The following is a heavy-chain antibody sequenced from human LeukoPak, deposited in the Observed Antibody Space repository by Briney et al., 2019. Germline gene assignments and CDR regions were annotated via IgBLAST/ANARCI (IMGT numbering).Heavy chain of an antibody. V-gene: IGHV4-59*01. D-gene: IGHD4-17*01. CDR1: GGSISSYY. CDR3: ARAATTVTMYHPLGSYYYYMDV. Sequence: SETLSLTCTVSGGSISSYYWSWIRQPPGKGLEWIGYIYYSGSTNYNPSLKSRVTISVDTSKNQFSLKLSSVTAADTAVYYCARAATTVTMYHPLGSYYYYMDVWGKGTTVTISS. CDR2: IYYSGST. J-gene: IGHJ6*03.